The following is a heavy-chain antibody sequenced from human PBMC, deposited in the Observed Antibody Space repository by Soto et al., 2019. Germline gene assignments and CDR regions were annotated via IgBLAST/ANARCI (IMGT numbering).Heavy chain of an antibody. Sequence: ASVKVSCKASGYTFTSYYMHWVRQAPGQGLEWMGIINPSGGSTNYAQKLQGRVTMTRDTSTRTVYVEVSGLRSEDTAVYYCARDRSPRPVPYGMDVWGKGTTVTVSS. CDR2: INPSGGST. J-gene: IGHJ6*04. CDR3: ARDRSPRPVPYGMDV. D-gene: IGHD6-19*01. V-gene: IGHV1-46*01. CDR1: GYTFTSYY.